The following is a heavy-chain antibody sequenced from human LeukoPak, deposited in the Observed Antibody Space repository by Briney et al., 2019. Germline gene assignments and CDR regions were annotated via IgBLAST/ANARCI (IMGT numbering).Heavy chain of an antibody. D-gene: IGHD3-3*01. CDR2: IYTSGST. CDR1: GGSISSYY. CDR3: ARVSGYDFWSGYYYFDY. V-gene: IGHV4-4*07. J-gene: IGHJ4*02. Sequence: SETLSLTCTVSGGSISSYYWSWTRQPAGKGLEWIGRIYTSGSTNYNPSLKSRVTMSVDTSKNQFSLKLSSVTAADTAVYYCARVSGYDFWSGYYYFDYWGQGTLVTVSS.